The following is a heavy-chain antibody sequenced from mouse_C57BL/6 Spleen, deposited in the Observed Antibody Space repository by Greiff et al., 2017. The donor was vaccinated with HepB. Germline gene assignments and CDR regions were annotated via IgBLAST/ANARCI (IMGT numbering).Heavy chain of an antibody. J-gene: IGHJ4*01. V-gene: IGHV5-12*01. CDR1: GFTFSDYY. CDR2: ISNGGGST. Sequence: EVKLVESGGGLVQPGGSLKLSCAASGFTFSDYYMYWVRQTPEKRLEWVAYISNGGGSTYYPDTVKGRFTISRDNAKNTLYLQMSRLKSEDTAMYYCASPDYYGSRGAMDYWGQGTSVTVSS. CDR3: ASPDYYGSRGAMDY. D-gene: IGHD1-1*01.